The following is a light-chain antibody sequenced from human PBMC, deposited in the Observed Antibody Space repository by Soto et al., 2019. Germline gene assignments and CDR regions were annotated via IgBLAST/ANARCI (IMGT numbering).Light chain of an antibody. CDR2: DVT. CDR3: SSYTSNSTWV. V-gene: IGLV2-14*01. Sequence: QSALTQPASVSGSPGQSIAISCTGTSSDVGGYNYVSWYQQHPGKAPKLMIYDVTNRPSGVSSRFSGSKSGNTASLTISGLQAEDEADYYCSSYTSNSTWVFGRGTKLTVL. CDR1: SSDVGGYNY. J-gene: IGLJ3*02.